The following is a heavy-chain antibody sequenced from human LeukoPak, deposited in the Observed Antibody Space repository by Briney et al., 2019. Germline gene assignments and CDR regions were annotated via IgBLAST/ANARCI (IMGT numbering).Heavy chain of an antibody. CDR1: GNSFSNYW. D-gene: IGHD5-18*01. V-gene: IGHV5-51*01. Sequence: GESLKISCKGSGNSFSNYWIGWVRQMPGKGLEWMGIIYPGDSDTRYSPSFQGHVTISADKFTSTAYLQWTSLEASDTAMYYCARHKRSTAMEYWGQGTLVTVSS. CDR2: IYPGDSDT. CDR3: ARHKRSTAMEY. J-gene: IGHJ4*02.